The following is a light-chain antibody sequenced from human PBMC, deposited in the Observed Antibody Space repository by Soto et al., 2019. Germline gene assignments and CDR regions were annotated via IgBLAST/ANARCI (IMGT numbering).Light chain of an antibody. CDR1: LGINTY. CDR3: QQLNSYPRT. CDR2: AAS. V-gene: IGKV1-9*01. Sequence: IQLTQSPSFLSASVGDRVTITCRDSLGINTYLAWYQQKPGKAPELLIYAASTLQSGVPSRFSGSGSGTEFTLTISSLQPADFATYYCQQLNSYPRTFGQGTKVEIK. J-gene: IGKJ1*01.